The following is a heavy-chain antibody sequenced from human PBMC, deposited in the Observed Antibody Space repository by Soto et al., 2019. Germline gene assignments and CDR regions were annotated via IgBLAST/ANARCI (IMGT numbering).Heavy chain of an antibody. Sequence: QVQLVESGGGLVKPGGSLRLSCAASGFTFSDYYMSWIRQAPGKGLEWVSYISSSGSTIYYADSVKGRFTISRDNAKNSLYLQMNSLRAEDTAVYYRARPYGGTRPRGKYYYYYMDVWGKGTTVTVSS. CDR3: ARPYGGTRPRGKYYYYYMDV. J-gene: IGHJ6*03. CDR1: GFTFSDYY. CDR2: ISSSGSTI. V-gene: IGHV3-11*01. D-gene: IGHD4-17*01.